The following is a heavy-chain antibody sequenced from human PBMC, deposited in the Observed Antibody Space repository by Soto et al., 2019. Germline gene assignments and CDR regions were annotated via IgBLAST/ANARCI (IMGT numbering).Heavy chain of an antibody. CDR1: GGSISSGDYS. D-gene: IGHD1-1*01. V-gene: IGHV4-31*03. J-gene: IGHJ4*02. CDR3: ARWPHLEPRLDY. CDR2: IYYSGST. Sequence: QVQLQESGPGLVKPSQTLSLTCTVSGGSISSGDYSWSWIRQHPGKGLEWIGYIYYSGSTYYNPSLKSRVTISVDTSKNQFSLKLSSVTAADTAVYYCARWPHLEPRLDYWGQGTLVTVSS.